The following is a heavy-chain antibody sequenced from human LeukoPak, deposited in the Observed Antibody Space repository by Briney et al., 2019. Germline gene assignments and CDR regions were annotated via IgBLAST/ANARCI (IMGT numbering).Heavy chain of an antibody. J-gene: IGHJ4*02. D-gene: IGHD5-12*01. V-gene: IGHV4-38-2*01. CDR2: IYHSGST. Sequence: SETLSLTCAVSGYSISSGYYCGWIRQPPGKGLEWIGSIYHSGSTYYNPSLKSRVTISVDTSKNQFSLKLSSVTAADTAVYYCARSSGYVLGAFDYWGQGTLVTVSS. CDR1: GYSISSGYY. CDR3: ARSSGYVLGAFDY.